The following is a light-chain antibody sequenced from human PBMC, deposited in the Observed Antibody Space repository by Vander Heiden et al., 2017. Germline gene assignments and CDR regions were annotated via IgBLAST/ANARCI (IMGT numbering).Light chain of an antibody. Sequence: DIQMTQSPSTLSASVGDRATINCRASQSISSWLAWYQQKPGKAPKLLIYKASSLESGVPSRFSGSGSGTEFTLTISSLQPDDFATYYCQQYNSYPWTFGQGTKVEIK. CDR3: QQYNSYPWT. V-gene: IGKV1-5*03. J-gene: IGKJ1*01. CDR2: KAS. CDR1: QSISSW.